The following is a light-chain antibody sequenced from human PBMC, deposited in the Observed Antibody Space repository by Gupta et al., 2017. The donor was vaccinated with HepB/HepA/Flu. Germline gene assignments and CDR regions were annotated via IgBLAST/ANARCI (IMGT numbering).Light chain of an antibody. Sequence: QSVLTQSPSASGTPGQRVTISCSGSSSNIGSNSVNWYQQLPGTAPKLLIYTNSQRPSGVPDRFSGSRSATSASLVISGLQAEDEADYYCAAWDDSLNGPLFGGGTKLTVL. CDR3: AAWDDSLNGPL. CDR2: TNS. J-gene: IGLJ2*01. V-gene: IGLV1-44*01. CDR1: SSNIGSNS.